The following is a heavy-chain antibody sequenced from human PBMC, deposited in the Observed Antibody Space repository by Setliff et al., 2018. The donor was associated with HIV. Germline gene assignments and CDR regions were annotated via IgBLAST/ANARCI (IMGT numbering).Heavy chain of an antibody. CDR3: ARGRTQWPNYNYFDP. CDR1: GGSISSFNW. J-gene: IGHJ5*02. V-gene: IGHV4-4*02. CDR2: IYHTGST. D-gene: IGHD6-19*01. Sequence: PSETLSLTCDVSGGSISSFNWWSWVRQSPGKGLEWIGEIYHTGSTNYNPSLKSRVTISVDTSKSQFSLKLSSLTAADTAVYYCARGRTQWPNYNYFDPWGLGTLVTVSS.